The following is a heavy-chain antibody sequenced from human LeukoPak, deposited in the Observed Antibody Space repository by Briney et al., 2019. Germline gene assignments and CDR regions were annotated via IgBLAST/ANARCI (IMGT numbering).Heavy chain of an antibody. Sequence: SQTLSLTCTDSGGSISSGSYYWSWIRQPAGKGLEWIGRIYTSGSTNYNPSLKSRVTISVDTSTNQFSLKLSSVTAADTAVYYCAREVVPAAMTYYYYYYMDIWGKGTTVTVSS. CDR2: IYTSGST. J-gene: IGHJ6*03. CDR3: AREVVPAAMTYYYYYYMDI. V-gene: IGHV4-61*02. D-gene: IGHD2-2*01. CDR1: GGSISSGSYY.